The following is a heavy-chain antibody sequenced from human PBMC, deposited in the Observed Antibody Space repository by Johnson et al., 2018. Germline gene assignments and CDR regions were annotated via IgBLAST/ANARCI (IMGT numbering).Heavy chain of an antibody. CDR2: IKSKTDGGTT. CDR3: GGARYDTSGYSLQH. CDR1: GFNFSYYA. Sequence: VQLVQSGGGLLKPGGSLRLSCAASGFNFSYYAMQWVRQAPGKGLEWVGRIKSKTDGGTTDYAAPVKGRFTISRDDSESTLYLQMNSLKGEDTAVYYCGGARYDTSGYSLQHWGQGTLVTVSS. J-gene: IGHJ1*01. D-gene: IGHD3-22*01. V-gene: IGHV3-15*07.